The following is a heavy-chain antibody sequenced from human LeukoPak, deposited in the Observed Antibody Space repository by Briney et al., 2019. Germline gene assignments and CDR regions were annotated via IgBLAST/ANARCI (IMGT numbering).Heavy chain of an antibody. V-gene: IGHV3-23*01. CDR2: ISGGGGST. CDR3: ARSSNRQWEARLDY. Sequence: GGSLRLSCAASGITFSDYAISWVRQAPGKGLEWVSGISGGGGSTYYADSVKGRFTISRDNSKNTLYLQMNSLRGEDTAVYYCARSSNRQWEARLDYWGQGTLVTVSS. D-gene: IGHD1-26*01. J-gene: IGHJ4*02. CDR1: GITFSDYA.